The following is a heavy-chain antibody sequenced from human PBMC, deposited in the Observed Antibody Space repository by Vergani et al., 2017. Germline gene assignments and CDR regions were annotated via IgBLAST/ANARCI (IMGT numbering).Heavy chain of an antibody. CDR1: GGSISSGGYS. J-gene: IGHJ3*02. CDR3: ARDDLPGGGAFDI. D-gene: IGHD1-14*01. CDR2: IYHSGST. Sequence: QLQLQESGSGLVKPSQTLSLTCAVSGGSISSGGYSWSWIRQPPGKGLEWIGYIYHSGSTYYNPSLQSRVTISVDRSKNQFSLKLSSVTAADTAVYYCARDDLPGGGAFDIWGQGTMVTVSS. V-gene: IGHV4-30-2*01.